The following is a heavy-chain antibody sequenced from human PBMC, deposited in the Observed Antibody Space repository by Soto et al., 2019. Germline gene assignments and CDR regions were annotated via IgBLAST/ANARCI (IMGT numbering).Heavy chain of an antibody. Sequence: GGSLRLSCAASGFTFSSYGMHWVRQAPGKGLEWVAVIWYDGSNKYYADSVKGRFTISRDNSKNTLYLQMNSLRAEDTAVYYCARDKLRRLGYCSGGSCLDPHYYGMDVWGQGTTVTVSS. J-gene: IGHJ6*02. CDR1: GFTFSSYG. D-gene: IGHD2-15*01. CDR3: ARDKLRRLGYCSGGSCLDPHYYGMDV. CDR2: IWYDGSNK. V-gene: IGHV3-33*01.